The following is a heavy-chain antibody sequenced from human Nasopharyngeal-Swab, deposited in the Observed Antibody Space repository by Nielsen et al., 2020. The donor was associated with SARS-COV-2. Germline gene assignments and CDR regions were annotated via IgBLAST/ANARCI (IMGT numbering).Heavy chain of an antibody. V-gene: IGHV3-30-3*01. J-gene: IGHJ4*02. D-gene: IGHD3-22*01. Sequence: GGSLRLSCAASGVTISSYAMHWVCQAPGKGLEWVAVISYDGSNKYYADSVKGRFTISRDNSKNTLYLQMNSLRAEDTAVYYCARDWGINYFDSSVDYWGQGTLVTVSS. CDR1: GVTISSYA. CDR2: ISYDGSNK. CDR3: ARDWGINYFDSSVDY.